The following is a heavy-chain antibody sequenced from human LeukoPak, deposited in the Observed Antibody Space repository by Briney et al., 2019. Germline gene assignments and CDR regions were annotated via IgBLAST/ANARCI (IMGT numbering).Heavy chain of an antibody. Sequence: GGTLRLSCAASGFTFSSYGMSWVRQAPGKGLEWVSAISGSGGSTYYADSVKGRFTISRDNSKNTLYLQVNSLRAEDTAVYYCAKEGSGWWPASHYYYMDVWGKGTTVTISS. CDR1: GFTFSSYG. V-gene: IGHV3-23*01. D-gene: IGHD6-19*01. CDR3: AKEGSGWWPASHYYYMDV. CDR2: ISGSGGST. J-gene: IGHJ6*03.